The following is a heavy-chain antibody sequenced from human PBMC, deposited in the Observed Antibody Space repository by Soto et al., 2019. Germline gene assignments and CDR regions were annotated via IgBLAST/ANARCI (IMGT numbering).Heavy chain of an antibody. CDR3: AKGGTSSLPFDY. V-gene: IGHV4-59*01. CDR1: GGSISPYY. J-gene: IGHJ4*02. D-gene: IGHD2-2*01. CDR2: IHYSGST. Sequence: QVQLQESGPGLVKPSETLSLTCTVSGGSISPYYWSWIRQPPGKGLEWIGNIHYSGSTDYNPSLKSRVTISIDTSTNQFSLKLTSVTAADTAVYDCAKGGTSSLPFDYWGQGTLVTVSS.